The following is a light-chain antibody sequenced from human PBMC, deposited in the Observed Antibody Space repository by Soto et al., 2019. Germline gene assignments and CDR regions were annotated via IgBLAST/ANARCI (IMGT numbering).Light chain of an antibody. Sequence: DVQMTQSPSSLSASVGDRVTITCRSSQNIASFLNWYQQRPGTAPKLLIFAASNLENGVPSRFSGRGSATDFTLTISSLQPEDFATYFCQQTYNMPVTFCQGTKLEMK. CDR2: AAS. CDR3: QQTYNMPVT. CDR1: QNIASF. J-gene: IGKJ2*01. V-gene: IGKV1-39*01.